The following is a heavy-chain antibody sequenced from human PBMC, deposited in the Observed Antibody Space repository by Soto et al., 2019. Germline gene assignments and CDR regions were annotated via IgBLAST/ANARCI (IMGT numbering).Heavy chain of an antibody. CDR2: FHPEDGET. Sequence: ASVEVSCEVSGYTLTELSIHWVRQTPGKGLEWMGGFHPEDGETIYAQKFQGRVTMTEDTSTDTAYMELSSLRSEDTAVYYCATRPNYYGSGIYFVDYWGPGTMMTV. D-gene: IGHD3-10*01. J-gene: IGHJ4*02. V-gene: IGHV1-24*01. CDR1: GYTLTELS. CDR3: ATRPNYYGSGIYFVDY.